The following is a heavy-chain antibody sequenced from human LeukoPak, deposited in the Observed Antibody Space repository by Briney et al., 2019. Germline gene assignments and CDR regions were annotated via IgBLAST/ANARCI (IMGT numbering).Heavy chain of an antibody. Sequence: GGSLRLSCAASGFTFDTYGKSWVRQAPGKGLERVSSISSNSANTYYADSVKGRFTISRDNSKNTLYLQMNSLRAEDTAVYYCAKAGTGCGGDCYSDYWGQGTLVTVSS. J-gene: IGHJ4*02. CDR2: ISSNSANT. CDR3: AKAGTGCGGDCYSDY. V-gene: IGHV3-23*01. CDR1: GFTFDTYG. D-gene: IGHD2-21*02.